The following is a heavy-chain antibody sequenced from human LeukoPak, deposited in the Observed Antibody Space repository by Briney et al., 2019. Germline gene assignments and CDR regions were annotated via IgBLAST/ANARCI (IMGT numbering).Heavy chain of an antibody. CDR3: ARGLESSCYDSSGYSSGAFDI. Sequence: SETLSLTCAVYGGSFSDYYWSWIRQRPGKGLEWIGEINHSGSTNYNPSLKSRVTISVDTTKNQFSLKLSSVTAADTAVYYCARGLESSCYDSSGYSSGAFDIWGQGTMVTVSS. V-gene: IGHV4-34*01. CDR2: INHSGST. J-gene: IGHJ3*02. CDR1: GGSFSDYY. D-gene: IGHD3-22*01.